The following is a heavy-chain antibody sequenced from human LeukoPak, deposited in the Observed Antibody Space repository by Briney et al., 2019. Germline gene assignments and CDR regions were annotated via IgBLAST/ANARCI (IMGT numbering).Heavy chain of an antibody. V-gene: IGHV4-59*01. D-gene: IGHD6-13*01. CDR3: ALSGYSSSWPFQH. J-gene: IGHJ1*01. CDR1: GGSISSYY. CDR2: IYYSGST. Sequence: SETLSLTCTVSGGSISSYYRSWIRQPPGKGLEWIGYIYYSGSTNYNPSLKSRVTISVDTSKNQFSLKLSSVTAADTAVYYCALSGYSSSWPFQHWGQGTLVTVSS.